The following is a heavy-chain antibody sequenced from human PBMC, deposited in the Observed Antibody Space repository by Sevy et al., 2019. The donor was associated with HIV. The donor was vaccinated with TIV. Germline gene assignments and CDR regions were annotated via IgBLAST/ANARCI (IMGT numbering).Heavy chain of an antibody. D-gene: IGHD3-10*01. CDR2: IYYSGST. Sequence: SETLSLTCTVSGGSISSYYWSWIRQPPGKGLEWIGYIYYSGSTNYNPSLKSRVTISVDTSKNQFSLKLSSVTAADTAVYYCARGDYFGSGISNYYYYGMDVWGQGTTVTVSS. J-gene: IGHJ6*02. CDR3: ARGDYFGSGISNYYYYGMDV. CDR1: GGSISSYY. V-gene: IGHV4-59*01.